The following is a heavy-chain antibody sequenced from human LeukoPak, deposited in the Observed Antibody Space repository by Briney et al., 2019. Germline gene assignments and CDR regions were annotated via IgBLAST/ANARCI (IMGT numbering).Heavy chain of an antibody. CDR1: GGSISSYY. Sequence: PSETLSLTCTVSGGSISSYYWSWIRQPAGKGLEWIGRIYTSGSTNYNPSLKSRVTMSVDTSKNQFSLKLSSVTAADTAVYYCARHHCSSTSCYFVSWFDPWGQGILVTVSS. CDR3: ARHHCSSTSCYFVSWFDP. V-gene: IGHV4-4*07. D-gene: IGHD2-2*01. J-gene: IGHJ5*02. CDR2: IYTSGST.